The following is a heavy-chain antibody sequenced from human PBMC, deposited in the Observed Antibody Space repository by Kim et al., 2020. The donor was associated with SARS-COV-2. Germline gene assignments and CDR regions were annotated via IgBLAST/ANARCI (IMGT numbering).Heavy chain of an antibody. CDR3: ARDSLGKPAAGGMDV. CDR1: GFNFRTYT. D-gene: IGHD2-2*01. Sequence: GGSLRLSCAASGFNFRTYTMNWVRQAPGKGLEWVSSISSSSRYIYNADSVRGRFTMSRDDAKNALYLQMNSLRAEDTAVYYCARDSLGKPAAGGMDVWGQGTTVTVSS. J-gene: IGHJ6*02. CDR2: ISSSSRYI. V-gene: IGHV3-21*01.